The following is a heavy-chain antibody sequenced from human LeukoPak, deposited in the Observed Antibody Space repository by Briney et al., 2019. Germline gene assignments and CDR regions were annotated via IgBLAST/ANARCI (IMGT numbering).Heavy chain of an antibody. CDR1: GFTFSSYS. V-gene: IGHV3-21*01. Sequence: GGSLRLSCAASGFTFSSYSMNWVRQAPGKGLEWVSSISSSSSYIYYADSVKGRFTISRDNAKNSLYLQMNSLRAEDTAVYYCARGRSIAAAFDYWGQGTLVTVSS. J-gene: IGHJ4*02. CDR2: ISSSSSYI. D-gene: IGHD6-6*01. CDR3: ARGRSIAAAFDY.